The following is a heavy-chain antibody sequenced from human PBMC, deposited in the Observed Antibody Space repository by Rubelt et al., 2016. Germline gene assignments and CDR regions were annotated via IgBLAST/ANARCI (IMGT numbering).Heavy chain of an antibody. V-gene: IGHV3-30*04. Sequence: QVQLVESGGGVVQPGRSLRLSCAASGFTFSSYAMHWVRQAPGKGLEWVAVISYDGSNNVYADAVKGRFTISRDNSKNTLYLQMNSLRAEDTAVYYCAKSRIAAAGNIDYWGQGTLVTVSS. CDR1: GFTFSSYA. J-gene: IGHJ4*02. D-gene: IGHD6-13*01. CDR2: ISYDGSNN. CDR3: AKSRIAAAGNIDY.